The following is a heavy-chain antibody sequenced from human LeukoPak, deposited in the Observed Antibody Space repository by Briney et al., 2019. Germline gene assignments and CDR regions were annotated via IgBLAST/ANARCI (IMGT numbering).Heavy chain of an antibody. J-gene: IGHJ4*02. CDR3: ARDTAMVIRY. D-gene: IGHD5-18*01. V-gene: IGHV3-21*01. CDR2: ISSSSSYI. CDR1: GFTFSSYS. Sequence: GGSLRLSCAASGFTFSSYSMNWVRQAPGKGLEWVSSISSSSSYIYYADSVEGRFTISRDNAKNSLYLQMNSLRAEDTAAYYCARDTAMVIRYWGQGTLVTVSS.